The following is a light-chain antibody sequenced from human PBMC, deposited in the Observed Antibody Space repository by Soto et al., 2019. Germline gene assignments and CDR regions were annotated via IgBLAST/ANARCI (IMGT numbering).Light chain of an antibody. V-gene: IGLV2-14*03. CDR2: DVN. Sequence: QSVLTQPASVSGSPGQSITISCTGTSSDVGDYNSVSWYQQHPGKAPKLVVYDVNTRPSGVSVRFSGSKSGNTASLTISGLQADDEADYYCSSSSTTSTLVLFGGGTKLTVL. CDR3: SSSSTTSTLVL. CDR1: SSDVGDYNS. J-gene: IGLJ2*01.